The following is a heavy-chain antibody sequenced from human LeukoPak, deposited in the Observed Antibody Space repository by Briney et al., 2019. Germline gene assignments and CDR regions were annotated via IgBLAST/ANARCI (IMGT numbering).Heavy chain of an antibody. V-gene: IGHV1-69*06. D-gene: IGHD6-13*01. CDR3: ARGGTSSWPPRPFDY. Sequence: ASVKVSCKASGDTFSNFAIIWVRQAPGQGLECMGGIIPFFGTANYAQKFQGSVTITADKSTSTAYMELNSLRSEDTAVYYCARGGTSSWPPRPFDYWGQGTLVTVSS. CDR2: IIPFFGTA. CDR1: GDTFSNFA. J-gene: IGHJ4*02.